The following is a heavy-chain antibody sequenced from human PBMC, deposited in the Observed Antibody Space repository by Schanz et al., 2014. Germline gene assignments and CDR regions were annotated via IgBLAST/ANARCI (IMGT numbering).Heavy chain of an antibody. CDR3: ARGGVLVLPPGTVKKGNDY. CDR1: GYSFSDYF. Sequence: QVQLVQSGAEVKKPGASVKVSCKTSGYSFSDYFIHWVRQAPGQGLEWMGWLNPDSGETLYAQRFKGRVTLTRETSIRTAYMGLRSLLSDDAAVYFCARGGVLVLPPGTVKKGNDYWGQGTLVTVSS. D-gene: IGHD3-10*01. V-gene: IGHV1-2*02. CDR2: LNPDSGET. J-gene: IGHJ4*02.